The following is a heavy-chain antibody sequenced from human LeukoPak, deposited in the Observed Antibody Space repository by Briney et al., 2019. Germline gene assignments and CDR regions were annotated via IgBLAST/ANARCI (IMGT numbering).Heavy chain of an antibody. V-gene: IGHV6-1*01. CDR2: TYYRSKWNN. Sequence: SQTLSLTCAISGDSVSSNSAAWNWIGQSPSRGLEWLGRTYYRSKWNNDYAVSVKSRIIINPDTSKNHFSLQLNSVTPEDTAVYYCARAGDLDFDYWGQGTLVTVSS. J-gene: IGHJ4*02. CDR1: GDSVSSNSAA. CDR3: ARAGDLDFDY.